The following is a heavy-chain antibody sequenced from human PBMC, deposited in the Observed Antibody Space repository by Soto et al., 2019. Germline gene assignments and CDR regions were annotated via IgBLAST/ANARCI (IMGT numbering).Heavy chain of an antibody. CDR2: IKQDGSEK. V-gene: IGHV3-7*01. CDR1: GFTFSSYW. D-gene: IGHD6-13*01. CDR3: ARIASTGRGWDV. Sequence: EVQLVESRGGLVQPGGSLRLSCADSGFTFSSYWMSWVRQAPVKGLEWVGNIKQDGSEKNYVDSVKGRFTISRDNAKNSLYLQMNSLRAEDTAVYYCARIASTGRGWDVWGQGTTVVVSS. J-gene: IGHJ6*02.